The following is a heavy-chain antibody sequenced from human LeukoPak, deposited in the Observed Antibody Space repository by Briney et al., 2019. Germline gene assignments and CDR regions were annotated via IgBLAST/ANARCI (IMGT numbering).Heavy chain of an antibody. Sequence: ASVKVSCKASGYTFTSYYMHWVRQAPGQGLEWMGIINPSGGSTSYAQKFQGRVTMTRDMSTSTVYMELSSLRSEDTAVYYCAREIFRVSIVGVPEAFDIWGQGTMVTVSS. CDR2: INPSGGST. CDR3: AREIFRVSIVGVPEAFDI. CDR1: GYTFTSYY. D-gene: IGHD1-26*01. J-gene: IGHJ3*02. V-gene: IGHV1-46*01.